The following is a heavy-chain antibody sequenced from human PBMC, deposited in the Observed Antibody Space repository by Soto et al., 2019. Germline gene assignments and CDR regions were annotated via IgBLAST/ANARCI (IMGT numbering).Heavy chain of an antibody. CDR1: GFTFGSYW. J-gene: IGHJ6*04. CDR3: ARVRPDGMDV. Sequence: EVQLGESGGGLVQPGGSLRVSCAASGFTFGSYWMNWVRQAPGKGLVWVSRIDSDGSSTTDADSVKGRFTTSRDNAKNTMYVQLSSLIVEDTAVYYCARVRPDGMDVWGDGNTVTVSS. V-gene: IGHV3-74*01. CDR2: IDSDGSST.